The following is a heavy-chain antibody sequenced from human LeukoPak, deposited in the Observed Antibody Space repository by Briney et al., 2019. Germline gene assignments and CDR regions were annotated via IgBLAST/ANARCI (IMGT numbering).Heavy chain of an antibody. Sequence: TGGSLRLSCAASGFTFSSYGMHWVRQAPGKGLEWVAVISYDGSNKYYADSVKGRFTISRDNSKNTLYLQMNSLRAEDTAVYYCAKESLRVLPAATFDYWGQGTLVTVSS. D-gene: IGHD2-2*01. CDR2: ISYDGSNK. V-gene: IGHV3-30*18. J-gene: IGHJ4*02. CDR3: AKESLRVLPAATFDY. CDR1: GFTFSSYG.